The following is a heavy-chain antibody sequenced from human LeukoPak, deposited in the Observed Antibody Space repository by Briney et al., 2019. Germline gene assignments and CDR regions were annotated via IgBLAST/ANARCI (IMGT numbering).Heavy chain of an antibody. CDR2: AYYSGST. D-gene: IGHD2-2*01. J-gene: IGHJ4*02. V-gene: IGHV4-59*01. CDR3: ARLQLRHCSRTSCANEFDY. CDR1: GGSIISYY. Sequence: SETLSLTCTVSGGSIISYYWSWLRQPPGKGLEWIGYAYYSGSTNYNPSLKSRVTISVDTSNKQVSLKLTSVTAADTAVYYCARLQLRHCSRTSCANEFDYWGQGTLVTVSS.